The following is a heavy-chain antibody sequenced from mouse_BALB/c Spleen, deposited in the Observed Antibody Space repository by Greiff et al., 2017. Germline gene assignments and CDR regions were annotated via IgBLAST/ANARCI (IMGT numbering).Heavy chain of an antibody. CDR2: IRLKSNNYAT. CDR3: TRRLRLRAMDY. CDR1: GFTFSNYW. D-gene: IGHD1-2*01. V-gene: IGHV6-6*02. J-gene: IGHJ4*01. Sequence: VQLKESGGGLVQPGGSMKLSCVASGFTFSNYWMNWVRQSPEKGLEWVAEIRLKSNNYATHYAESVKGRFTISRDDSKSSVYLQMNNLRAEDTGIYYCTRRLRLRAMDYWGQGTSVTVSS.